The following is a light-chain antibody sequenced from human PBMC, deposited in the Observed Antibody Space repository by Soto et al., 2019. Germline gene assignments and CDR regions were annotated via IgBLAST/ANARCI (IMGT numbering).Light chain of an antibody. Sequence: QSVLTQPASVSGSPGQAITISCSVSSSDVGAHNFVSWYQHHPGKAPKLMIYEVSNRPTGVSNRFSGSKSGNTASLTISGLQAEDEADYYCNSYTSSNTYVFGSGTMVTVL. CDR1: SSDVGAHNF. J-gene: IGLJ1*01. V-gene: IGLV2-14*01. CDR3: NSYTSSNTYV. CDR2: EVS.